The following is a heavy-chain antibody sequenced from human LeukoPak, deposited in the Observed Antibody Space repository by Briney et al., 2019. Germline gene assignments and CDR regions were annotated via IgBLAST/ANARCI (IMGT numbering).Heavy chain of an antibody. D-gene: IGHD2-2*01. CDR3: ATRSVPYYMDV. V-gene: IGHV3-30*02. Sequence: GGSLRLSCAASGFTFSSYGMHWVRQAPGKGLEWVAFIRYDGGNKYYADSVKGRFTISRDNSKNTLYLQMNSLRAEDTAVYYCATRSVPYYMDVWGKGTTVTISS. CDR2: IRYDGGNK. J-gene: IGHJ6*03. CDR1: GFTFSSYG.